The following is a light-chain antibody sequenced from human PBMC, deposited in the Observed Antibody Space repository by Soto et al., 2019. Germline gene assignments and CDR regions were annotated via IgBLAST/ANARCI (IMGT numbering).Light chain of an antibody. V-gene: IGKV3-15*01. CDR2: DTS. CDR1: QSVSSSY. J-gene: IGKJ4*01. CDR3: QQYDNWTSR. Sequence: EIGMKHSPATLSVSTGGRATLSGRASQSVSSSYLAWYQQKPGQAPMLLIYDTSTRATGIPARFRGSGSGTEFTLTISSLQSEDFAVYYCQQYDNWTSRFGGGTKVDIK.